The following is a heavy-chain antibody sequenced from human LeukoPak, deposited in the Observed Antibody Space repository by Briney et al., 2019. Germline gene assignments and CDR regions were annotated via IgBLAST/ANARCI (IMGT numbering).Heavy chain of an antibody. J-gene: IGHJ3*02. Sequence: SETLSLTCTVSGGSISSYYWSWIRQPPGKGLEGIGYIYYSGSTNYNPSLKSRVPISLDTSKNQFSLKLSSVTAADTAVYYCARRAPTYYYDSSNAFDIWGQGTMVTVSS. D-gene: IGHD3-22*01. CDR2: IYYSGST. V-gene: IGHV4-59*08. CDR1: GGSISSYY. CDR3: ARRAPTYYYDSSNAFDI.